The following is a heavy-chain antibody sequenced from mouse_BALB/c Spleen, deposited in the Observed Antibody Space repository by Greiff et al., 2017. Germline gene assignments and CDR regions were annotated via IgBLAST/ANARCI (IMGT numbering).Heavy chain of an antibody. CDR3: TRSYYGSSSAWFAY. J-gene: IGHJ3*01. D-gene: IGHD1-1*01. CDR1: GYTFTSYY. V-gene: IGHV1S81*02. CDR2: INPSNGGT. Sequence: QVQLQQSGAELVKPGASVKLSCKASGYTFTSYYMYWVKQRPGQGLEWIGEINPSNGGTNFNEKFKSKATLTVDKSSSTAYMQLSSLTSEDSAVYYCTRSYYGSSSAWFAYWGQGTLVTVSA.